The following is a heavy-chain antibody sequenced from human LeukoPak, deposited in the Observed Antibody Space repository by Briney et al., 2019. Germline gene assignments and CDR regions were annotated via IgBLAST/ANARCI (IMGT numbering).Heavy chain of an antibody. CDR2: IEYDENRK. CDR3: ARGYGENSDYHLKY. CDR1: GFTFSNYG. D-gene: IGHD4-11*01. J-gene: IGHJ4*02. V-gene: IGHV3-30*03. Sequence: GGSLRLSCAASGFTFSNYGMHWVRQAPGKGPEWVAVIEYDENRKFYEDSVKGRFTVSRDNSKNMLYLQMNSLTTEDTAVYYCARGYGENSDYHLKYWGQGTLVTVSS.